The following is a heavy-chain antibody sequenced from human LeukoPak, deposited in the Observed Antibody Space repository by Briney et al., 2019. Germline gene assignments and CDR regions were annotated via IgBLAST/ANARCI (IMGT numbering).Heavy chain of an antibody. V-gene: IGHV3-7*01. D-gene: IGHD2/OR15-2a*01. J-gene: IGHJ6*03. CDR3: ARLLSNYYYYYMDV. CDR1: GFTFSSYW. CDR2: IKQDGSEQ. Sequence: GGSLRLSCAASGFTFSSYWMSWVRQAPGKGLEWVANIKQDGSEQYYVDSVKGRFTISRDNAKNSLYLQMNSLTAEDTAVYYCARLLSNYYYYYMDVWGKGTTVTVSS.